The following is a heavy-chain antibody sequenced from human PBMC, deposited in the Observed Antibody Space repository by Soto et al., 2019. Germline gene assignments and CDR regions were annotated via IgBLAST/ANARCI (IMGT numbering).Heavy chain of an antibody. CDR3: VGEFRYYVSSDSYLAY. CDR1: GDSVSGNSSA. Sequence: SQTLSLTCAISGDSVSGNSSAWNWIRHSPSRGLDWLGRTYYRSRWYNDYAVSVKSRITCTPDTSKNQFSLHLNSVTPEETAVYYCVGEFRYYVSSDSYLAYWAQGALVTFSS. V-gene: IGHV6-1*01. D-gene: IGHD3-16*01. J-gene: IGHJ4*02. CDR2: TYYRSRWYN.